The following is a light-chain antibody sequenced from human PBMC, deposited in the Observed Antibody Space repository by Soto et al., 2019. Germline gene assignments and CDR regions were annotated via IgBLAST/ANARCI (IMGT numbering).Light chain of an antibody. Sequence: DIQLTQTPSTLSASVGDEVTITFRASQTISRWLAWYQQKPGRAPKLLIYDASTLESGVPSRFSGSGSETEFTLTISRLQPDDFAVYYCQQYGSSRTFGQGTKVDIK. CDR3: QQYGSSRT. V-gene: IGKV1-5*01. CDR1: QTISRW. CDR2: DAS. J-gene: IGKJ1*01.